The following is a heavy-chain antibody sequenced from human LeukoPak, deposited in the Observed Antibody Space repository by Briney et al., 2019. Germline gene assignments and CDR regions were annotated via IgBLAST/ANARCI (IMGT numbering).Heavy chain of an antibody. Sequence: SQTLSLTCNVSGGSISSGDKYWSWIRQPPGKGLEWIGYIYYSGGTYYNPSLKSRLTISVDTSENQFSLHLTSVTAADTAVYFCARVTRWAGLDFWGQGTLVTVSP. D-gene: IGHD2-21*02. CDR1: GGSISSGDKY. J-gene: IGHJ4*02. CDR3: ARVTRWAGLDF. V-gene: IGHV4-30-4*01. CDR2: IYYSGGT.